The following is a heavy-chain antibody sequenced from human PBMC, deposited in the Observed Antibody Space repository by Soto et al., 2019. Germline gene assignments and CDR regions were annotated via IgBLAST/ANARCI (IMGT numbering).Heavy chain of an antibody. CDR1: GGSFGNSA. CDR3: ATGVIWIGYFTVDS. CDR2: FIPVYRTL. Sequence: QVQLVQSGAEVKKPGSSVKVSCKASGGSFGNSAINWVRQTPEQGLEWLGGFIPVYRTLNYAQKFQGRVTITADESTGTAYMTLSSLVSDDTAVYYCATGVIWIGYFTVDSWGQGTRVTVSS. J-gene: IGHJ4*02. D-gene: IGHD3-3*01. V-gene: IGHV1-69*01.